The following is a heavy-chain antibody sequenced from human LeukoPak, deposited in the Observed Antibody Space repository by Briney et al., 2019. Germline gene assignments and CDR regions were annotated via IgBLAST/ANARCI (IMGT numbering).Heavy chain of an antibody. V-gene: IGHV4-39*01. Sequence: PSETLSLTCTVSGGSISSSDYYWGWIRQPPGKGLEWIGTIYYSGSTYYNPSLKSRVTIPVDTSKNQFSLKLSSVTAADTAVYYCARRLGYSSSWYAYYFDYWGQGTLVTVSS. CDR1: GGSISSSDYY. CDR3: ARRLGYSSSWYAYYFDY. CDR2: IYYSGST. D-gene: IGHD6-13*01. J-gene: IGHJ4*02.